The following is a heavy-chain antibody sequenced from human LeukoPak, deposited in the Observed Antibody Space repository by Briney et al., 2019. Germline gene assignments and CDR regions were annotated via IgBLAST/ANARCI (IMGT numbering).Heavy chain of an antibody. Sequence: GGSLRLSCAASGFTFSSYGMHWVRQAPGKGLEWVAFIRYDGSNKYYADSVKGRFTISRDNSKNTVYLQMNSLSAEDTAVYYCAKSRGYYYEKSGPADYWGQGTLVTVSS. D-gene: IGHD3-22*01. CDR3: AKSRGYYYEKSGPADY. CDR1: GFTFSSYG. V-gene: IGHV3-30*02. J-gene: IGHJ4*02. CDR2: IRYDGSNK.